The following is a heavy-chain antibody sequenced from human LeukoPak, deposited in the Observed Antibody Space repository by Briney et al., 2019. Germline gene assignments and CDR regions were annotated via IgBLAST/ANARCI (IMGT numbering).Heavy chain of an antibody. CDR1: GYTVSSNY. Sequence: GASVKVSCKASGYTVSSNYMTWVRQAPGKGLVWVSRINTDGSITNYADSVKGRFTISRDNAKNTLYLQMDSLRAEDTAVYYCARVGATSWYWGQGTLVTVSS. V-gene: IGHV3-74*01. CDR2: INTDGSIT. J-gene: IGHJ4*02. D-gene: IGHD1-26*01. CDR3: ARVGATSWY.